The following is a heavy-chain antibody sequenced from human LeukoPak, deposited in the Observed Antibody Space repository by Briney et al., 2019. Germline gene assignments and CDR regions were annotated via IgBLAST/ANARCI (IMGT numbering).Heavy chain of an antibody. CDR1: GFNFSTSG. D-gene: IGHD3-22*01. V-gene: IGHV3-30*02. Sequence: GGALRLSCAASGFNFSTSGVPWGRQAPAKGEERMPFIQSDGTDEHYTDSVEGRFTISRDNSKNTLYLKMNSLRAEDSAVYYCARYHFFSSSGSLSGFDPWGQGTLVTVSS. CDR3: ARYHFFSSSGSLSGFDP. J-gene: IGHJ5*02. CDR2: IQSDGTDE.